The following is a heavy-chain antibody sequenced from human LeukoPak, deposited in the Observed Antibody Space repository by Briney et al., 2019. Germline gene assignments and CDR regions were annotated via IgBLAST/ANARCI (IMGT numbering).Heavy chain of an antibody. D-gene: IGHD3-3*01. V-gene: IGHV3-74*01. CDR3: ARASPYDFWRAYYYYYMDV. CDR2: IRSDGSST. J-gene: IGHJ6*03. CDR1: GFTFRSYW. Sequence: GGSLRLSCAASGFTFRSYWMHWVRQAPGKGLVWVSRIRSDGSSTSYADSVKGRFTISRDNAKNTLYLQMNSLRAEDTAVYYCARASPYDFWRAYYYYYMDVWGKGTTVTVSS.